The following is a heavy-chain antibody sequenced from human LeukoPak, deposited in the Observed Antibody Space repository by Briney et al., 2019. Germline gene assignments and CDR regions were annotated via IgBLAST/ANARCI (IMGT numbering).Heavy chain of an antibody. CDR1: GGSISSYY. CDR2: INHSGST. Sequence: SETLSLTCTVSGGSISSYYWSWIRQPPGKGLEWIGEINHSGSTNYNPSLKSRVTISVDTSKNQFSLKLSSVTAADTAVYYCARHGGYSSSWYMAYYYYYYMDVWGKGTTVTISS. CDR3: ARHGGYSSSWYMAYYYYYYMDV. J-gene: IGHJ6*03. D-gene: IGHD6-13*01. V-gene: IGHV4-34*01.